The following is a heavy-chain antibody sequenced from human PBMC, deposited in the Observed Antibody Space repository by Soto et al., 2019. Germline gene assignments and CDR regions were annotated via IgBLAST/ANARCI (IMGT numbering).Heavy chain of an antibody. CDR3: ARDLTTHDY. Sequence: EVQLLESGGGLVQPGGSLRLSCVGSGFTFSAHAITWVRQAPGKGLGWVSTLGTIGAFYADSVKGRFTIARDNSKNTVNLHMNSLLGEDTAIYYSARDLTTHDYWGQGTVVTVSS. J-gene: IGHJ4*02. CDR2: LGTIGA. CDR1: GFTFSAHA. V-gene: IGHV3-23*01.